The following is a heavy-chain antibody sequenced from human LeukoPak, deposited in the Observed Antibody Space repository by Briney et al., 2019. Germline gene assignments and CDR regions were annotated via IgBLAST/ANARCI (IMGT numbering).Heavy chain of an antibody. CDR2: INSDGSST. CDR3: ARGSSSSWDDNWFDP. Sequence: GGSLRLSCAASRFTFSTYWMHWVRQTPGKGLVWVSRINSDGSSTGYADFVKGRFTISRDNAKNTLYLQMNSLRAEDTAVYYCARGSSSSWDDNWFDPWGQGTLVTVSS. D-gene: IGHD6-13*01. J-gene: IGHJ5*02. V-gene: IGHV3-74*01. CDR1: RFTFSTYW.